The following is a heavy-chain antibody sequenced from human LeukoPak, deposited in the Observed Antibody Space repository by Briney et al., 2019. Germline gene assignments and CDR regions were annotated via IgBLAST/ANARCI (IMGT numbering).Heavy chain of an antibody. D-gene: IGHD3-10*01. Sequence: SETLSLTCTVSGGSISSSSYYWGWIRQPPGKGVEWIGSIYYSGSTYYNPSLKSRVTISVDTSKNQFSLKLSSVTAADTAVYYCARVLLWLGEPDNWGQGTLVTVSS. V-gene: IGHV4-39*01. CDR2: IYYSGST. CDR1: GGSISSSSYY. CDR3: ARVLLWLGEPDN. J-gene: IGHJ4*02.